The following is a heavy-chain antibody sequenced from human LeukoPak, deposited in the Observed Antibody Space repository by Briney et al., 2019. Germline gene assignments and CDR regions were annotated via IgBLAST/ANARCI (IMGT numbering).Heavy chain of an antibody. CDR2: IYSGGST. CDR1: GFTVSSNY. D-gene: IGHD3-22*01. CDR3: AKSSYYDTSGFYREYYFDY. V-gene: IGHV3-53*01. J-gene: IGHJ4*02. Sequence: GGSLRLSCAASGFTVSSNYMSWVRQAPGKGLEWVSVIYSGGSTYYADSVKGRFTFSRDNPKNTLYLQMNSLRAEDTAVYYCAKSSYYDTSGFYREYYFDYWGQGTLVTVSS.